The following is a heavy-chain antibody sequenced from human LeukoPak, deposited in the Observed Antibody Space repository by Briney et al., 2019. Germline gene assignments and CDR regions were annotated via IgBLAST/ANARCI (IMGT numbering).Heavy chain of an antibody. V-gene: IGHV3-53*05. CDR2: IYSSDNT. Sequence: PGGSLRLSCAASGFTVSSNYMSWVRQAPGKGLEWVSLIYSSDNTYYADSVKGRFTISRDTSKNTLSLQMKSLRPDDTAVYYCARGCSGGSCYSAFDYWGQGTLVTVSS. J-gene: IGHJ4*02. CDR1: GFTVSSNY. CDR3: ARGCSGGSCYSAFDY. D-gene: IGHD2-15*01.